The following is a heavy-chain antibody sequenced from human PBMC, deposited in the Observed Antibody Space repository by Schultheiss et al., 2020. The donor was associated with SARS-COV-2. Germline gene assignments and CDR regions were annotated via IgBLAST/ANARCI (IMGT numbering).Heavy chain of an antibody. CDR2: ISTSGST. Sequence: SQTLSHTCSVSGGSINSHSWTWIRQPAGKGLEWLGRISTSGSTDHSPSLRSRITMSADTSKNQFSLTLSSVTAADTAVYYCARIVVVLPSIFDEAYYYYYMDVWGRGTTVTVSS. CDR1: GGSINSHS. CDR3: ARIVVVLPSIFDEAYYYYYMDV. D-gene: IGHD3-3*01. V-gene: IGHV4-4*07. J-gene: IGHJ6*03.